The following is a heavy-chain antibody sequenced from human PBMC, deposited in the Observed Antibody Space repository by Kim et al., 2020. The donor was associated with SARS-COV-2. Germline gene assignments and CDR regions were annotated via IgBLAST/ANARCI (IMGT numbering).Heavy chain of an antibody. CDR2: PPPHDSDT. J-gene: IGHJ4*02. CDR1: GYTFTNYW. V-gene: IGHV5-51*01. CDR3: ARSFYGSRTYYFDY. D-gene: IGHD3-10*01. Sequence: GESLKISCQGSGYTFTNYWIGWVRQKPGKGLEWMAPPPPHDSDTTYSPSFQGQVTISADKSRNIAYLQWSSLKASDTAIYYCARSFYGSRTYYFDYWGQGTLVTVSS.